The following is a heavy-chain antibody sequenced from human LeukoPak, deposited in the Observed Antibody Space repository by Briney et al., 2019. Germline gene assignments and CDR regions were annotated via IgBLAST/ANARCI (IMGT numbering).Heavy chain of an antibody. CDR2: IYYSGST. J-gene: IGHJ4*02. CDR3: ARDVGVGAPTFDY. V-gene: IGHV4-59*01. CDR1: GGSISSYY. D-gene: IGHD1-26*01. Sequence: PSETLSLTCTVSGGSISSYYWSWIRQPPGKGLEWIGYIYYSGSTNYNPSLKSRVTISVDTSKNQFSPKLSSVTAADTAVYYCARDVGVGAPTFDYWGQGTLVTVSS.